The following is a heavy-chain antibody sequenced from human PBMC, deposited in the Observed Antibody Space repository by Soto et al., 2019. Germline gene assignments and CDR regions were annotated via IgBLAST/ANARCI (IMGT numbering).Heavy chain of an antibody. CDR2: ISYDGSNK. J-gene: IGHJ4*02. CDR3: AKEESSSWYTYFDY. CDR1: GFIFSGYD. D-gene: IGHD6-13*01. V-gene: IGHV3-33*03. Sequence: QVQLVESGGGVVQPGGSLRLSCAASGFIFSGYDIHWVRQGPGKGLLWVAGISYDGSNKYYADSVKGRFTISRDNSKNTLFLQMTSLRAEDTAVHFCAKEESSSWYTYFDYWGQGILVTVAT.